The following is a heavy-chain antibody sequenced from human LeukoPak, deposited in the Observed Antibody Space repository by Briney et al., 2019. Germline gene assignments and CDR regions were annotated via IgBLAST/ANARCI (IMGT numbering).Heavy chain of an antibody. J-gene: IGHJ3*02. V-gene: IGHV1-8*01. CDR2: MNPNSGNT. Sequence: ASVKVSCKASGYTFTSYDINWVRQATGQGLEWMGWMNPNSGNTGYAQKFQGRVTMTRNTSISTAYMELSSLRSEDTAVYYCASSAYSSGWFLRNDDAFDIWGQGTMVTVSS. D-gene: IGHD6-19*01. CDR1: GYTFTSYD. CDR3: ASSAYSSGWFLRNDDAFDI.